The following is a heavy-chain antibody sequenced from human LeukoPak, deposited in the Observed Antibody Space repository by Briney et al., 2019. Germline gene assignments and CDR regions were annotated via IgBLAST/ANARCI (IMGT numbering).Heavy chain of an antibody. V-gene: IGHV4-4*09. CDR2: IYASGNT. Sequence: PSEALALLCSLSGGSLPNYYWRWIRQPSRKGLEEIGGIYASGNTDYTPSLKSRATISSGTSNSRFSLRLTSVTASDTAVYYCARTGEYSGTGPSWAFDIWGQGTMVTVSS. CDR3: ARTGEYSGTGPSWAFDI. J-gene: IGHJ3*02. CDR1: GGSLPNYY. D-gene: IGHD2-21*01.